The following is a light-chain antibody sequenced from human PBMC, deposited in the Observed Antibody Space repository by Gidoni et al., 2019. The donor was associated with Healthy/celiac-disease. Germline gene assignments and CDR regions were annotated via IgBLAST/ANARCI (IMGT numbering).Light chain of an antibody. V-gene: IGLV1-51*01. J-gene: IGLJ2*01. Sequence: QSVLTQPPSVSAAPGQKGTISCPGSSSNIGNNYLSWYQQLPGPAPKPLLYDNNKRPSGIPDRFSGSQSGPSATLGITRLQTGDEADYYCGTWASSLSAVVFGGGTKLTVL. CDR2: DNN. CDR3: GTWASSLSAVV. CDR1: SSNIGNNY.